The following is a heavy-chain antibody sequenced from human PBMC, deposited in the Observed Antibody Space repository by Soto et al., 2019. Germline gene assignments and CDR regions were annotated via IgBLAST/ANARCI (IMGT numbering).Heavy chain of an antibody. CDR1: GGTFSRHS. D-gene: IGHD3-10*01. V-gene: IGHV1-69*01. J-gene: IGHJ4*02. CDR3: ARDLTSVRGS. Sequence: QVQMVQSGAEVKKPGSSARVSCKVSGGTFSRHSISWVRQAPGQGLEWMGGIIPIFDATQYAQKFQGRLTITADVSTTSFHMDLSGLRPEDTAIYYCARDLTSVRGSWGQGTLVTV. CDR2: IIPIFDAT.